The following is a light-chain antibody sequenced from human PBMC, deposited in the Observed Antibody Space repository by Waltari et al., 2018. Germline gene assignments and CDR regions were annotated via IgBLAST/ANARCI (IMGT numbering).Light chain of an antibody. CDR2: VNSDGSH. CDR3: QTGGHGTWV. V-gene: IGLV4-69*01. Sequence: QLVLTQSPSASASLGASVKLTCTLSSGHSSNVIAWLQQRPEKGPRYLMKVNSDGSHSKGDEIPDRFSGSSSGAERYLTISNLQSEDEADYFWQTGGHGTWVFGGGTTLTVL. CDR1: SGHSSNV. J-gene: IGLJ3*02.